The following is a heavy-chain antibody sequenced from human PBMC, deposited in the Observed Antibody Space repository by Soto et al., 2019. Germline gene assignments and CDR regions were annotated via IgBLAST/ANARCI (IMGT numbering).Heavy chain of an antibody. CDR1: GGTFSSYA. Sequence: ASVKVSCKASGGTFSSYAISWVRQAPGQGLEWMGGIIPIFGTANYAQKFQGRVTITADESTSTAYMELSSLRSEDTAVYYCARSVTTMRSGPYNWFDPWGQGTLVTVS. CDR2: IIPIFGTA. V-gene: IGHV1-69*13. CDR3: ARSVTTMRSGPYNWFDP. D-gene: IGHD4-4*01. J-gene: IGHJ5*02.